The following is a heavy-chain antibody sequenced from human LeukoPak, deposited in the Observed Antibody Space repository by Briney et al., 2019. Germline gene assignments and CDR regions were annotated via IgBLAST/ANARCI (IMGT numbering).Heavy chain of an antibody. CDR1: GGTFSTYA. V-gene: IGHV1-69*13. CDR2: IIPIFGTA. J-gene: IGHJ5*02. CDR3: ARGPEGRITIFGVVIYNWFDP. D-gene: IGHD3-3*01. Sequence: SVKVSCKASGGTFSTYAISWVRQAPGQGLEWMGGIIPIFGTANYAQKYQGRVTITADESTSTAYMELGSLRSEDTAVYYCARGPEGRITIFGVVIYNWFDPWGQGTLVTVSS.